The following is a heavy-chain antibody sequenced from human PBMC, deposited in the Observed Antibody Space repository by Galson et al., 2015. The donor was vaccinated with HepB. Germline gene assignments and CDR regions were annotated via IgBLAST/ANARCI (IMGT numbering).Heavy chain of an antibody. D-gene: IGHD3-22*01. CDR1: GSTFITNA. J-gene: IGHJ3*02. V-gene: IGHV1-3*04. CDR3: ASSGITMIEDTFEI. Sequence: SVKVSCKASGSTFITNAVHWVRQAPGQRLEWVGWINTGNGNTKYSQKFQGRVTITRDTSASTAYMELSSLRSEDTAVYYCASSGITMIEDTFEIWGRGTMVTVSS. CDR2: INTGNGNT.